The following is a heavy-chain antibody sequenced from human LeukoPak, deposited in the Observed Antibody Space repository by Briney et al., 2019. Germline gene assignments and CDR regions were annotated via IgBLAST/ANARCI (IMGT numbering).Heavy chain of an antibody. J-gene: IGHJ5*02. CDR3: ARGGYYGSGNDFRFDP. CDR1: GGSISSSSYY. CDR2: IYYSGST. V-gene: IGHV4-39*07. D-gene: IGHD3-10*01. Sequence: SETPSLACTVSGGSISSSSYYWGWIRQPPGKGLEWIGSIYYSGSTYYNPSLKSRVTISVDTSKNQFSLKLRSVNAADTAVYYCARGGYYGSGNDFRFDPWGQGTLVTVSS.